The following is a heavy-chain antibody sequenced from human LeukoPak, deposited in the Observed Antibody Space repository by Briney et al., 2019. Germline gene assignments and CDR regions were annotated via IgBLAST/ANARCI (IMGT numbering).Heavy chain of an antibody. V-gene: IGHV4-34*01. CDR1: GGSFSGYY. D-gene: IGHD3-22*01. CDR2: INHSGST. Sequence: NPSEILSLTCAVYGGSFSGYYWSWIRQPPGKGLEWIGEINHSGSTNYNPSLKSRVTISVDTSKNQFSLKLSSVTAADTAVYYCARGRKRITMIVVAKYFDYWGQGTLVTVSS. J-gene: IGHJ4*02. CDR3: ARGRKRITMIVVAKYFDY.